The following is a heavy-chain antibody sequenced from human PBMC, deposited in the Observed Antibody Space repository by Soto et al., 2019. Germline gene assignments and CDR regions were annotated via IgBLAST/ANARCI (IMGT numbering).Heavy chain of an antibody. V-gene: IGHV3-30-3*01. CDR3: ARHVSPRVAAADYFDY. CDR2: ISYDGSNK. Sequence: GGSLRLSCAASGFTFSSYAMHWVRQAPGKGLEWVAVISYDGSNKYYADSVKGRFTISRDNSKNTLYLQMNSLRAEDTAVYYCARHVSPRVAAADYFDYWGQGALVTVSS. D-gene: IGHD6-13*01. J-gene: IGHJ4*02. CDR1: GFTFSSYA.